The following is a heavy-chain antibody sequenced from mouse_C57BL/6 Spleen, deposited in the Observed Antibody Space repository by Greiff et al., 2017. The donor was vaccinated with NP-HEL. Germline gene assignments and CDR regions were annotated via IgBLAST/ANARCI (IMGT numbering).Heavy chain of an antibody. D-gene: IGHD1-1*01. Sequence: VQLQQPGAELVKPGASVKVSCKASGYTFTSYWMHWVKQRPGQGLEWIGRIHPSDSDTNYNQKFKGKATLTVDKSSSTAYMQLSSLTSEDSAVYYCAIDYSSSAWFAYWGQGTLVTVSA. CDR2: IHPSDSDT. CDR3: AIDYSSSAWFAY. V-gene: IGHV1-74*01. CDR1: GYTFTSYW. J-gene: IGHJ3*01.